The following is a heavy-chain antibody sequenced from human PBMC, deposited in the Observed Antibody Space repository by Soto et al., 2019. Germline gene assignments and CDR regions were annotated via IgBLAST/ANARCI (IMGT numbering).Heavy chain of an antibody. D-gene: IGHD3-3*01. CDR2: IRSTSSAI. V-gene: IGHV3-48*02. CDR1: GFNFRICG. Sequence: GGSKRLSCATAGFNFRICGRHWVRRAPGKGLEWISYIRSTSSAIWYADSVKGRFTISRDNAKNSLYLQMNSLRDEDTAVYYCARSGGYYSADIWGQGTMVTVSS. J-gene: IGHJ3*02. CDR3: ARSGGYYSADI.